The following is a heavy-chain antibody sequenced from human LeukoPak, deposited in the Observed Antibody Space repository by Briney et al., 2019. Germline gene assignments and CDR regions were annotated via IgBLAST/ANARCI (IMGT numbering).Heavy chain of an antibody. CDR3: ARPGYGDYGMDV. Sequence: SETLSLTCTVSGGSISSYYWSWIRQPPGKGLEWIGYIYYSGSTNYNPSPKSRVTISVDTSKNQFSLKLSSVTAADTAVYYCARPGYGDYGMDVWGQGTTVTVSS. D-gene: IGHD4-17*01. CDR2: IYYSGST. J-gene: IGHJ6*02. V-gene: IGHV4-59*08. CDR1: GGSISSYY.